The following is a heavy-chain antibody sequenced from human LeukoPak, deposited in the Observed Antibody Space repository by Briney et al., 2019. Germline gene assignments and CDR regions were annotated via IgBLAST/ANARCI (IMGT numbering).Heavy chain of an antibody. J-gene: IGHJ4*02. V-gene: IGHV4-59*08. CDR1: GGSISSYY. CDR2: IYYSGST. Sequence: PSETLSLTCTVSGGSISSYYWSWIRQPPGKGLEWIGYIYYSGSTNYNPSLKSRVTISVDTSKNQFSLKLSSVTAADTAVYYCARDFCSGVSCYSYELWGQGTRVTVSS. CDR3: ARDFCSGVSCYSYEL. D-gene: IGHD2-15*01.